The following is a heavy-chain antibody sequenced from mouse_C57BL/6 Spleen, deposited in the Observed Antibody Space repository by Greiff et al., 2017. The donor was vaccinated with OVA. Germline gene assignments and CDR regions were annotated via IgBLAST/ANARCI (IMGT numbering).Heavy chain of an antibody. J-gene: IGHJ1*03. V-gene: IGHV5-4*01. CDR3: ARDRIYYDYDTDWYFDV. D-gene: IGHD2-4*01. CDR2: ISDGGSYT. Sequence: EVKLEESGGGLVKPGGSLKLSCAASGFTFSSYAMSWVRQTPEKRLEWVATISDGGSYTYYPDNVKGRFTISRDNAKNNLYLQMSHLKSEDTAMYYCARDRIYYDYDTDWYFDVWGTGTTVTVSS. CDR1: GFTFSSYA.